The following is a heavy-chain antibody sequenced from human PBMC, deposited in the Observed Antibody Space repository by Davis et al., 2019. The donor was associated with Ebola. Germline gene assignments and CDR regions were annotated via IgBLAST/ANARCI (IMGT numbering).Heavy chain of an antibody. Sequence: GESLKISCAASGFTFSSYAMSWVRQAPGKGLEWVSAISGSGGSTCNADSVKGRFTISRDNSKNTLYLQMNSLRAEDTAVYYCAKVDCSGGSCYGFDYWGQGTLVTVSS. V-gene: IGHV3-23*01. D-gene: IGHD2-15*01. CDR2: ISGSGGST. CDR3: AKVDCSGGSCYGFDY. CDR1: GFTFSSYA. J-gene: IGHJ4*02.